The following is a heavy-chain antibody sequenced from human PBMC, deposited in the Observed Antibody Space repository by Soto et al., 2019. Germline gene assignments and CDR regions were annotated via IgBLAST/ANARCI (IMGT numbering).Heavy chain of an antibody. CDR2: IKQDGSET. CDR1: GFTFSSNW. D-gene: IGHD5-12*01. CDR3: ARDAGYNRFDY. V-gene: IGHV3-7*03. J-gene: IGHJ4*02. Sequence: EMHPVESGGGLVQPGGSLRLSCADSGFTFSSNWMAWVRQAPGKGLEWVANIKQDGSETYYVDSVKGRFTISRDNAKNSLYLQMNSLRAEDSAVYYCARDAGYNRFDYWGQGTLVTVSS.